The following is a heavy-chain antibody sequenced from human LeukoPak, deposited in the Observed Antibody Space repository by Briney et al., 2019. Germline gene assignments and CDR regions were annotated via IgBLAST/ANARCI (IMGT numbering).Heavy chain of an antibody. CDR1: GGSFSGYY. V-gene: IGHV4-34*01. D-gene: IGHD2-2*02. Sequence: SETLSLTWAVYGGSFSGYYWSWIRQPPGKGLEWIGEINHSGSTNYNPSLKSRVTISVDTSKNHLSLKVSSVTAADTAVYYCARWGNVAAAIGLDKYYFDYWGEGILVTVSS. CDR3: ARWGNVAAAIGLDKYYFDY. J-gene: IGHJ4*02. CDR2: INHSGST.